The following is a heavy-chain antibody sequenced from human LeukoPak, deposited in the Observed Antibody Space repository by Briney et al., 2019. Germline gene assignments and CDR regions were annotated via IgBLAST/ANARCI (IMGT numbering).Heavy chain of an antibody. V-gene: IGHV3-13*01. Sequence: GGSLRISCAGSGLTFSNYDMSWVRQATGKGLEWVSAFHTAGDIHYSGSVKGRFATSRENAKNSFYLQMNNLRAGDTAVYYCARGSCSSRSCYKRVNGLDVWGQGTPVTVSS. CDR1: GLTFSNYD. J-gene: IGHJ6*02. CDR3: ARGSCSSRSCYKRVNGLDV. CDR2: FHTAGDI. D-gene: IGHD2-2*01.